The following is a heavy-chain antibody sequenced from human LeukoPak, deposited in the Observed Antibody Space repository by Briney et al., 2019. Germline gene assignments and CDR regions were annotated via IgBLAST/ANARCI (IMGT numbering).Heavy chain of an antibody. D-gene: IGHD6-13*01. CDR3: ARVGSTEEAGTADY. CDR1: GFTFSDYY. Sequence: GGSLRLSCAASGFTFSDYYMSWIRQAPGKGLEWVSYISGSGSHTTYADSVRGRFTISRDNAKNSLSLQVNRLRADDTAVYYCARVGSTEEAGTADYWGQGTLVTVSS. CDR2: ISGSGSHT. V-gene: IGHV3-11*05. J-gene: IGHJ4*02.